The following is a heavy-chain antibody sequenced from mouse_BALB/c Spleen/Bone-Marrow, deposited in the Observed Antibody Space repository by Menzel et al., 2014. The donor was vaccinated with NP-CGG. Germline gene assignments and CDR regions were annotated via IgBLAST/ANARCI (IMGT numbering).Heavy chain of an antibody. D-gene: IGHD1-1*01. CDR2: ISYSGIT. Sequence: EVHLVESGPSLVKPSRTLSLTCSVTGDSITTDYWNWIRKFPGDKLEYLGYISYSGITYYNPSLKSRISITRDTSKNQYYLQLNSVTTEDTATYYCARTYYYGSSFFKDWGQGTLVTVSA. CDR3: ARTYYYGSSFFKD. V-gene: IGHV3-8*02. J-gene: IGHJ3*01. CDR1: GDSITTDY.